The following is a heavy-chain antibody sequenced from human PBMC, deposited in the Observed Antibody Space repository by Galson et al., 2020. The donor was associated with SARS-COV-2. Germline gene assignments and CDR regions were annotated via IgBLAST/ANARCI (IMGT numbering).Heavy chain of an antibody. J-gene: IGHJ6*02. CDR1: GFTFSSYS. V-gene: IGHV3-21*01. CDR2: ISSSSSYI. D-gene: IGHD4-4*01. Sequence: GGSLRLSCAASGFTFSSYSMNWVRQAPGKGLEWVSSISSSSSYIFYADSVEGRFTISRDNAKNSLYLQMNSLRAEDTAVYYCARDLTKPRYCYYGMGVWGQGTTVTVSS. CDR3: ARDLTKPRYCYYGMGV.